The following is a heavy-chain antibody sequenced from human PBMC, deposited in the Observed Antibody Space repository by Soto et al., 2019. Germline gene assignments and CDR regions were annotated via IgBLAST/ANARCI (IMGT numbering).Heavy chain of an antibody. D-gene: IGHD6-19*01. CDR1: GYTFTDYY. Sequence: ASVKVSCKASGYTFTDYYMHWVRQAPGQGLEWMGWINPSSGATSYAQNFQGRVTMTRDTSISTFYMELSRLSSDDTAIYYCTRASAVAGGSSNSLPNDYWGQGTLVTAPS. CDR2: INPSSGAT. V-gene: IGHV1-2*02. CDR3: TRASAVAGGSSNSLPNDY. J-gene: IGHJ4*02.